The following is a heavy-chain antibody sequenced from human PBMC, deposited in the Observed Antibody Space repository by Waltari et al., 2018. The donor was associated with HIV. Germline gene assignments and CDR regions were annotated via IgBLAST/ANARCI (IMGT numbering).Heavy chain of an antibody. V-gene: IGHV3-30*18. J-gene: IGHJ4*02. CDR1: GFTFSSYG. CDR2: ISYDGSNK. CDR3: AKSTLIAVAEYYFDY. Sequence: QVQLVAPGGGVVQPGRSLRLSCAASGFTFSSYGMHWVRQAPGKGLEWVAVISYDGSNKYYADSVKGRFTISRDNSKNTLYLQMNSLRAEDTAVYYCAKSTLIAVAEYYFDYWGQGTLVTVSS. D-gene: IGHD6-19*01.